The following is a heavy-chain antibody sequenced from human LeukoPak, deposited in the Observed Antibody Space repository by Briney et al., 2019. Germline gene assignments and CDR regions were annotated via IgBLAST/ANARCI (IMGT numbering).Heavy chain of an antibody. CDR3: AKVALSSSWYGGQYYFDY. D-gene: IGHD6-13*01. CDR2: ISGSGGST. CDR1: GFTFSSYA. J-gene: IGHJ4*02. V-gene: IGHV3-23*01. Sequence: GGSLRLSCAASGFTFSSYAMSWVRQAPGKGLEGVSAISGSGGSTYYADSVKGRFTISRDNSENTLYLQMNSLRAEDTAVYYCAKVALSSSWYGGQYYFDYWGQGTLVTVSS.